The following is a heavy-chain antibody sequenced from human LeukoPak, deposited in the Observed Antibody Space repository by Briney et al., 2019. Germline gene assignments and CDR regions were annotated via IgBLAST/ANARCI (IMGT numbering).Heavy chain of an antibody. J-gene: IGHJ4*02. Sequence: GASVKVSCKASGYTFTSYDINWVRQAPGQGLEWMGGIIPIFGTANYAQKFQGRVTITADESTSTAYMELSSLRSEDTAVYYCARGLGPTYGGNRYYFDYWGQGTLVTVSS. CDR2: IIPIFGTA. V-gene: IGHV1-69*13. D-gene: IGHD4-23*01. CDR3: ARGLGPTYGGNRYYFDY. CDR1: GYTFTSYD.